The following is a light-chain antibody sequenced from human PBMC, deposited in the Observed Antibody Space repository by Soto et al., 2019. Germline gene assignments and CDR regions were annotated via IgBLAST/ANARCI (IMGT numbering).Light chain of an antibody. CDR2: DVT. Sequence: ALTQPASVSGSLRQSITISCTGSRSDIGGYNYVSRYQHHPGKAPKLMIYDVTNRPSEVSNRFSGSKSGNTASLTISGLQAEDEADYYCTSFTSRSTMVFGGGTKVTVL. CDR3: TSFTSRSTMV. CDR1: RSDIGGYNY. J-gene: IGLJ2*01. V-gene: IGLV2-14*01.